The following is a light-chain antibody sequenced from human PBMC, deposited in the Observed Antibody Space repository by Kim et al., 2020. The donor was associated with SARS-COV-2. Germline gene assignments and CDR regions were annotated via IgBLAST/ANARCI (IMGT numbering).Light chain of an antibody. J-gene: IGLJ3*02. V-gene: IGLV2-8*01. CDR3: SSYAGTDNLL. CDR1: SSDVGGYNY. Sequence: GQSVTGSCTGTSSDVGGYNYVSWYQQHPGKAPKLIIYEVTKRPSGVPDRFAGSKSGNTASLTVSGLQAEDEADYYCSSYAGTDNLLFGGGTQLTVL. CDR2: EVT.